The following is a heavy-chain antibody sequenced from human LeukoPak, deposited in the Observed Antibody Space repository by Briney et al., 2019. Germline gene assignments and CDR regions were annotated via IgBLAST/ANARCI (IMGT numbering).Heavy chain of an antibody. Sequence: SETLSLTCAVSGGSISSGGYSWSWIRQPPGKGLEWIGYIYYSGSTYYNPSLKSRVTISVDTSKNQFSLKLSSVTAADTAVYYCARDRGSIGIDPWGQGTLVTVSS. CDR3: ARDRGSIGIDP. D-gene: IGHD1-26*01. CDR1: GGSISSGGYS. CDR2: IYYSGST. J-gene: IGHJ5*02. V-gene: IGHV4-30-4*07.